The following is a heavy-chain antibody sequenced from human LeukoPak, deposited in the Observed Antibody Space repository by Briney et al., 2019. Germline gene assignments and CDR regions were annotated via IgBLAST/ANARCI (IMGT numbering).Heavy chain of an antibody. CDR1: GFNFADSA. J-gene: IGHJ5*02. CDR3: ARVGCSGGSCYDH. V-gene: IGHV3-11*04. Sequence: GGSLRLSCAASGFNFADSAMSWIRQTPRKGLEWVSLISFNGRNTYYGDSVKGRFTISRDNAKNSLYLQMNSLRAEDTAVYYCARVGCSGGSCYDHWGQGTLVTVSS. D-gene: IGHD2-15*01. CDR2: ISFNGRNT.